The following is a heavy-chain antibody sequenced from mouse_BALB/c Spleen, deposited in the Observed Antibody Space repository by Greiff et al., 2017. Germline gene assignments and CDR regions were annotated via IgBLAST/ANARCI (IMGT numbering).Heavy chain of an antibody. Sequence: QVQLQQSGAELMKPGASVKISCKATGYTFSSYWIEWVKQRPGHGLEWIGEILPGSGSTNYNEKFKGKATFTADTSSNTAYMQLSSLTSEDSAVYYCAYGNSAMDYWGQGTSVTVSS. CDR2: ILPGSGST. CDR1: GYTFSSYW. D-gene: IGHD2-1*01. CDR3: AYGNSAMDY. J-gene: IGHJ4*01. V-gene: IGHV1-9*01.